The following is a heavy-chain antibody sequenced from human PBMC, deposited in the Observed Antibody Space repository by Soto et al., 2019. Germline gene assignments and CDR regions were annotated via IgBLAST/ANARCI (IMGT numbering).Heavy chain of an antibody. V-gene: IGHV1-8*01. CDR2: MQPSTGRT. J-gene: IGHJ4*02. D-gene: IGHD1-26*01. CDR1: GYSFTSLD. CDR3: ARGVSEGVDY. Sequence: ASVKVSCKASGYSFTSLDINWVRQTAGQGLEWMGWMQPSTGRTGYAQKFQGRVTMTRDTSINTAYMELTTLTSDDTAFYYCARGVSEGVDYWGQGNLVTVFS.